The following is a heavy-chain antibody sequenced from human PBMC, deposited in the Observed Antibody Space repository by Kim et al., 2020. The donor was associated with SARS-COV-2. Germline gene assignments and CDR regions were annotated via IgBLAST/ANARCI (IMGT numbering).Heavy chain of an antibody. CDR1: GYTFTSYD. V-gene: IGHV1-8*01. CDR3: ARGVRGHIVVVIAIRYYYGVDV. CDR2: MNPNSGNT. J-gene: IGHJ6*02. D-gene: IGHD2-21*01. Sequence: ASVKVSCKASGYTFTSYDINWVRQATGQGLEWMGWMNPNSGNTGYAQKFQGRVTMTRNTSISTAYMELSSLRSEDTAVYYCARGVRGHIVVVIAIRYYYGVDVWGQGTTVTVSS.